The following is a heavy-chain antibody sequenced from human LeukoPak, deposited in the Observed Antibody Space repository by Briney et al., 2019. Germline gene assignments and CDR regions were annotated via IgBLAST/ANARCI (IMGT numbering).Heavy chain of an antibody. Sequence: QPGGSLRLSCAASGFTFSSYAMSWVRQAPGKGLEWVSAISGSGGSTYYADSVKGRFTISRDNSKNTLYLQMNSLRAEDTAVYYCAKDLKGLYSSGWYVEAQWGQGTLVTVSS. J-gene: IGHJ4*02. D-gene: IGHD6-19*01. CDR2: ISGSGGST. CDR1: GFTFSSYA. V-gene: IGHV3-23*01. CDR3: AKDLKGLYSSGWYVEAQ.